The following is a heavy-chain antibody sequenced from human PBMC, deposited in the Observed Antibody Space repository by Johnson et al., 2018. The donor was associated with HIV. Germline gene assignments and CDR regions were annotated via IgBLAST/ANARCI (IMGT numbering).Heavy chain of an antibody. Sequence: VQLVEYGGGLVKPGGSLRLSCAASGFTVSSNYMSWVRQAPGKGLEWVSIIYSVGSTYYADSVKGRFTISRDNSKNTLYLQMNSLRAEDTAVYYCARDANGAFDIWGQGTMVTVSS. J-gene: IGHJ3*02. CDR3: ARDANGAFDI. V-gene: IGHV3-66*01. CDR2: IYSVGST. CDR1: GFTVSSNY.